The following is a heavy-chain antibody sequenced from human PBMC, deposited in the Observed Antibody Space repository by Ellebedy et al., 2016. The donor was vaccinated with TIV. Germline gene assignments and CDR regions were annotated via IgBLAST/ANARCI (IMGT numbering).Heavy chain of an antibody. D-gene: IGHD1-26*01. CDR3: ARGALSAFDI. Sequence: GESLKISCVASGFIFSIYDMHWVRQPTGKGLEWVSAIGTAGDTYYPGSVKGRFTISRENAKNSLYLQMNSLRAGDTAVYFCARGALSAFDIWGQGTMVTVSS. CDR2: IGTAGDT. V-gene: IGHV3-13*01. J-gene: IGHJ3*02. CDR1: GFIFSIYD.